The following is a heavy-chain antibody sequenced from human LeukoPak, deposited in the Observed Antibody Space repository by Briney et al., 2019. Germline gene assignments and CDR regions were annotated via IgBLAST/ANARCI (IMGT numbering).Heavy chain of an antibody. CDR1: GGSISSYF. J-gene: IGHJ4*02. D-gene: IGHD3-10*01. V-gene: IGHV3-23*01. Sequence: ETLSLTCTVSGGSISSYFWSWIRQPPGKGLAWASAISGSGGSTYYADSVKGRFTISRDNSKNTLYLQMNSLRAEDTAVYYCAKVELWFGELNLNFDYWGQGTLVTVSS. CDR2: ISGSGGST. CDR3: AKVELWFGELNLNFDY.